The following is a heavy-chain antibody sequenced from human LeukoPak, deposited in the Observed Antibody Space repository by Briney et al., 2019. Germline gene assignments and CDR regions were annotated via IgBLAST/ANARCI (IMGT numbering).Heavy chain of an antibody. Sequence: PGGSLRLSCAASGFTFSSYGMSWVRQAPGKGLEWVSAISGSGGSTYYADSVKGRFTISRDNSKNTLYLQMNSLRAEDTAVYYCAKFVGGITMVRGVSSVFDYWGQGTLITVSS. CDR1: GFTFSSYG. CDR2: ISGSGGST. CDR3: AKFVGGITMVRGVSSVFDY. V-gene: IGHV3-23*01. D-gene: IGHD3-10*01. J-gene: IGHJ4*02.